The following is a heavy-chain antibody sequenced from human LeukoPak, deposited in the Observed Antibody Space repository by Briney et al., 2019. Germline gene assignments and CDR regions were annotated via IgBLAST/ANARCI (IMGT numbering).Heavy chain of an antibody. CDR3: AKGAHDSSGYYSY. Sequence: SQTLSLTCTVSGGSISSGSYYWSWIRQPAGKGLEWIGRIYTSGSTNYNPSLKSRVTISVDTSKNQFSLKLSSVTAADTAVYYCAKGAHDSSGYYSYWGQGTLVTVSS. D-gene: IGHD3-22*01. V-gene: IGHV4-61*02. CDR1: GGSISSGSYY. J-gene: IGHJ4*02. CDR2: IYTSGST.